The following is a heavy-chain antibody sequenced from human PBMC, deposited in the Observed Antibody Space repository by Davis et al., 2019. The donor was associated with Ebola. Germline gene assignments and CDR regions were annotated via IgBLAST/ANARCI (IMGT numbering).Heavy chain of an antibody. CDR2: IKQDGSEK. J-gene: IGHJ6*03. D-gene: IGHD2-15*01. CDR3: ARVPRYWGYYMDV. CDR1: GFTFSTYW. Sequence: LSLTCAASGFTFSTYWMSWVRQAPGKGLEWVANIKQDGSEKYYVDSVKGRFTISRDNAKNSLYLQMNSLRAEDTAVYYCARVPRYWGYYMDVWGKGTTVTVSS. V-gene: IGHV3-7*03.